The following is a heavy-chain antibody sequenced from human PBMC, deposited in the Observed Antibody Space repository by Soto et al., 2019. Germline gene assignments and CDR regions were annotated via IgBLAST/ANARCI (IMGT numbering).Heavy chain of an antibody. CDR1: GGAINGHY. V-gene: IGHV4-59*11. Sequence: AETLSLTCTVAGGAINGHYESGIRPPPGKGLEWIGHIYNSGSTKYNPSLRSRVTISLDTSKNQFSLKLSSVTAADTAVYYCVRKNGITGTVDWSAPCGQ. J-gene: IGHJ5*02. CDR2: IYNSGST. CDR3: VRKNGITGTVDWSAP. D-gene: IGHD1-20*01.